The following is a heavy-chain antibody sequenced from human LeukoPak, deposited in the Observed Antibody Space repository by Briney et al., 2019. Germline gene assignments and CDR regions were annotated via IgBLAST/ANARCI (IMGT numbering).Heavy chain of an antibody. CDR2: IYHSGST. CDR1: GYSISSGYY. CDR3: ARGRLEVYTFDI. V-gene: IGHV4-38-2*02. D-gene: IGHD2-8*02. Sequence: SETLSLTCTVSGYSISSGYYWGWIRQPPGKGLEWIGSIYHSGSTYYNPSLKSRVTTSADTPKNQFSLRLSSVTAADTAVYYCARGRLEVYTFDIWGQGTMVTVSS. J-gene: IGHJ3*02.